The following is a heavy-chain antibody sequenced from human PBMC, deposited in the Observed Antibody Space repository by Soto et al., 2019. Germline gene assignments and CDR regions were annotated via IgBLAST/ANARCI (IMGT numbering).Heavy chain of an antibody. CDR2: INPNSGGT. CDR1: GYTFTGYY. D-gene: IGHD3-16*01. CDR3: AARSWDYYYYGMDV. Sequence: GGSVKVSCKASGYTFTGYYMHWVREAPGQGLEWMGWINPNSGGTNYAQKFQGRVTMTRDTSISTAYMELSRLRSDDTAVYYCAARSWDYYYYGMDVWGQGTTVTVSS. V-gene: IGHV1-2*02. J-gene: IGHJ6*02.